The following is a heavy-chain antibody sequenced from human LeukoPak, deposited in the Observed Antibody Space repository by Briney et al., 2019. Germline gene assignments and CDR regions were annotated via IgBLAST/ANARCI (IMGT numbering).Heavy chain of an antibody. V-gene: IGHV6-1*01. D-gene: IGHD2-21*02. Sequence: SQTLSLTCALSGDSVSRNSAAWNWIRQSPSRGLEWLGRTYYRSKWYNDYAVSVKSRITINPDTSKNQFSLQLNSVTPEDTAVYYRARGDPPYYYYYMHVWGKGTTVTVSS. J-gene: IGHJ6*03. CDR3: ARGDPPYYYYYMHV. CDR2: TYYRSKWYN. CDR1: GDSVSRNSAA.